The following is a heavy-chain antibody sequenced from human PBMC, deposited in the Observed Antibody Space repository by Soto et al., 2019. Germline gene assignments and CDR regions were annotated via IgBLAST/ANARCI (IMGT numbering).Heavy chain of an antibody. CDR1: ELNIIAPC. Sequence: WLSKRLRCTASELNIIAPCRHWVRQAYGKGLEWVGRIRSKANNYATTYAASVEGRFTISRDDSKNTAYLQMNSLKTEDTAVYFCTRHCADYLGQGTLVTVSS. CDR3: TRHCADY. J-gene: IGHJ4*02. V-gene: IGHV3-73*01. CDR2: IRSKANNYAT.